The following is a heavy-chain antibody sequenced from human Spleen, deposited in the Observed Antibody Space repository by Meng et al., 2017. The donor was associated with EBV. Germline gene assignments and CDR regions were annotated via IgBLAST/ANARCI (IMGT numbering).Heavy chain of an antibody. D-gene: IGHD1-14*01. CDR3: GPGWRKACY. CDR2: VDHSGNT. J-gene: IGHJ4*02. Sequence: QVHVQEWDAVMFNASESLSVRGAAYGESFMSYLRRWIRKPLGQGVGWIAEVDHSGNTNDSPSIKSIVTITLATSTNQFFLKLTSVTAADKSVYYCGPGWRKACYWGQGTLVTVSS. V-gene: IGHV4-34*01. CDR1: GESFMSYL.